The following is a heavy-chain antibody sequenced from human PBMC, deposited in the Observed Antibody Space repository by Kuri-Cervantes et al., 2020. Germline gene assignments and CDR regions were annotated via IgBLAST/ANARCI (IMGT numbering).Heavy chain of an antibody. V-gene: IGHV4-59*01. Sequence: SETLSLTCAVYGGSFSGYYWSWIRQPPGKGLEWIGYIYYSGSTNYNPSLKSRVTISVDTSKNQFSLKLSSVTAADTAVYYCAREGSGWRPRYFDLWGRGTLVTVSS. CDR1: GGSFSGYY. D-gene: IGHD6-19*01. CDR2: IYYSGST. J-gene: IGHJ2*01. CDR3: AREGSGWRPRYFDL.